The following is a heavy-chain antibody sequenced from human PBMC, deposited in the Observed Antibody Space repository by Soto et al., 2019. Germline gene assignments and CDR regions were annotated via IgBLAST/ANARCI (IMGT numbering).Heavy chain of an antibody. V-gene: IGHV3-23*01. D-gene: IGHD3-22*01. Sequence: EVQLLESGGGLVQPGGSLRLSCAASGFTFSSYAMSWVRQAPGKGLEWVSAISGSGGSTYYADSGKGRFTISRDNSKNTLYMQMNSVRAEDTAVYYCAKGQYYDLGGRYYYYGMDVWGQGTTVTVSS. CDR1: GFTFSSYA. CDR3: AKGQYYDLGGRYYYYGMDV. J-gene: IGHJ6*02. CDR2: ISGSGGST.